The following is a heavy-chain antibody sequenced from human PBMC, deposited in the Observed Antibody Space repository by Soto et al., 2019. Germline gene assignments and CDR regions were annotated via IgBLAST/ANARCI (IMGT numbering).Heavy chain of an antibody. CDR2: IYYSGST. V-gene: IGHV4-39*01. J-gene: IGHJ4*02. CDR3: ARQGSGWEFDY. CDR1: GGSISSSSYY. D-gene: IGHD6-19*01. Sequence: SETLSLTCTVSGGSISSSSYYWGWIRQPPGKGLEWIGSIYYSGSTYYNPSLKSRVTISVDTSKNQFSLKLSSVTAADTAVYYCARQGSGWEFDYWGQGTLVTVSS.